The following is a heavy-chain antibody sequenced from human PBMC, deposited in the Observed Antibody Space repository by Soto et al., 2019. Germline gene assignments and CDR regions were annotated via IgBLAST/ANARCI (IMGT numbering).Heavy chain of an antibody. CDR2: IVPIVDTS. J-gene: IGHJ4*02. Sequence: QVQLVQSGAEVRQPASSVKVSCKTSGGTFSSYAISWVRQAPGQGLEWMGGIVPIVDTSTYVQKFQGRVTITADESTSTVYMELSSLRSDDTAVYYCVRVVAIPGYPDNWGQGTLVTVSS. CDR3: VRVVAIPGYPDN. CDR1: GGTFSSYA. V-gene: IGHV1-69*12. D-gene: IGHD5-12*01.